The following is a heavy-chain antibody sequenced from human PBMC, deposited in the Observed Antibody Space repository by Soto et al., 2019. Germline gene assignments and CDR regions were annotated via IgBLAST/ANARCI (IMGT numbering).Heavy chain of an antibody. CDR2: IYPGDSDT. CDR1: GYIFTSYW. CDR3: SRPGAGAGNDPFDI. J-gene: IGHJ3*02. V-gene: IGHV5-51*01. Sequence: PGASLKISPKGSGYIFTSYWIGCVRQMAGKGLEWMGIIYPGDSDTRYSPSFQGQVTISADKSISTAYLQWSSLTASDTAMYYGSRPGAGAGNDPFDIGGRGNMVPVSS. D-gene: IGHD6-19*01.